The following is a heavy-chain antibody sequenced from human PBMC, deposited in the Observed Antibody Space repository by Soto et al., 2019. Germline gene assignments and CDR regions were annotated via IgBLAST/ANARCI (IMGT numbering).Heavy chain of an antibody. CDR1: SGSISSSNW. D-gene: IGHD6-19*01. Sequence: SETLSLTCAVSSGSISSSNWWSWVRQPPGKGLEWIGEIYHSGSTNYNPSLKSRVTISVDKSKNQFSLKLSSVTAADTAVYYCARVFVPASGQWLDNWFDPWGQGTLVTVSS. V-gene: IGHV4-4*02. CDR2: IYHSGST. CDR3: ARVFVPASGQWLDNWFDP. J-gene: IGHJ5*02.